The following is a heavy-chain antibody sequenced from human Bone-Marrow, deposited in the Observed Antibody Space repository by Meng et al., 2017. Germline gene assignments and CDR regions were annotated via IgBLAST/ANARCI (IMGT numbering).Heavy chain of an antibody. CDR2: INTNTGNP. Sequence: QVRRGQAGSEGKKPGASVKVSCKRSGYSFTSYGMNWVRQPPGQGLEWMGGINTNTGNPTYAQGFTGRFVFSLDTSVSTAYLQISSLKAEDTAVYYCARELSIAAAPFDPWGQGTLVTVSS. V-gene: IGHV7-4-1*02. CDR1: GYSFTSYG. J-gene: IGHJ5*02. D-gene: IGHD6-13*01. CDR3: ARELSIAAAPFDP.